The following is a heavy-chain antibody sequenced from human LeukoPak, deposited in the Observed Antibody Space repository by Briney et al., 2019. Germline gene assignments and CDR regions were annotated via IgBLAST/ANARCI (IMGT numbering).Heavy chain of an antibody. V-gene: IGHV4-39*07. J-gene: IGHJ4*02. CDR2: IYHSGST. D-gene: IGHD6-19*01. CDR3: ARSWPEGSSGWYSPIGGY. CDR1: GGSISSSSYY. Sequence: SETLSLTCTVSGGSISSSSYYWGWIRQPPGKGLEWIGSIYHSGSTYYNPAPKSRVTISVDTSTTQFSLKLSSVTAADTAVYYCARSWPEGSSGWYSPIGGYWGQGTLVTVSS.